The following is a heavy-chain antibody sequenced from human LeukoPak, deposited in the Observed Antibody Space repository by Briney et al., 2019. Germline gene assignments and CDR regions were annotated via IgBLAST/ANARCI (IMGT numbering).Heavy chain of an antibody. Sequence: GGSLRLSCAASGFTVSSNHMSWVRQAPGKGLEWVSAISGSGGSTYYADSVKGRFTISRDNSKNTLYLQMNSLRAEDTAVYYCAKDRGSGWWDYFDYWGQGTLVTVSS. J-gene: IGHJ4*02. CDR3: AKDRGSGWWDYFDY. V-gene: IGHV3-23*01. D-gene: IGHD6-19*01. CDR2: ISGSGGST. CDR1: GFTVSSNH.